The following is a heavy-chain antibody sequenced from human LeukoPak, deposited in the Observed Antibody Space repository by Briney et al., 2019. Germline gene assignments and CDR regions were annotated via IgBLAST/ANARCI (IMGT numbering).Heavy chain of an antibody. CDR1: GFTFSSYS. CDR2: ISGRSSYI. J-gene: IGHJ4*02. CDR3: AKDSHWILFDD. Sequence: GGSLRLSCAASGFTFSSYSMNWVRQAPGKGLEWVSSISGRSSYIYYADSVKGRFTISRDNAKNSLYLQMNSLRAEDTAVYYCAKDSHWILFDDWGQGTLVTVSS. V-gene: IGHV3-21*06. D-gene: IGHD2-2*03.